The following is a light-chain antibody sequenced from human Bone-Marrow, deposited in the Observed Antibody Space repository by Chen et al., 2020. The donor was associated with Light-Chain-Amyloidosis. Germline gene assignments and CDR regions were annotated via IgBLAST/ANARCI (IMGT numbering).Light chain of an antibody. CDR1: QSISNW. Sequence: DIQMTQSPSTLSASVGDRVTITCRASQSISNWLDWFQQKPGKAPKLLIYKATSLQSEVPSSFSGSGFGTEFTLTISSLQPDDFATYYCQQYYSYPLTFGGGTKVEVK. CDR2: KAT. CDR3: QQYYSYPLT. J-gene: IGKJ4*01. V-gene: IGKV1-5*03.